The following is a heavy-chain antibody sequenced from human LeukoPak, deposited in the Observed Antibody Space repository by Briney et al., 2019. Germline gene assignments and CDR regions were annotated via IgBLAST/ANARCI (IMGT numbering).Heavy chain of an antibody. Sequence: PVKVSCKASGGTFSNYAISWVRQAPGQGLEWMGAIIPIFGTANYAQKFQGRVTITADESTSTAYMELSSLRSEDTAVYYCARILSSSWYEYFHHWGQGTLVTVSS. J-gene: IGHJ1*01. V-gene: IGHV1-69*13. CDR3: ARILSSSWYEYFHH. D-gene: IGHD6-19*01. CDR2: IIPIFGTA. CDR1: GGTFSNYA.